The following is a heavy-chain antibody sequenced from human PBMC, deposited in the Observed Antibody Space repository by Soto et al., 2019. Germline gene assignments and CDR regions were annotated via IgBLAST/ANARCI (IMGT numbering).Heavy chain of an antibody. V-gene: IGHV3-23*01. J-gene: IGHJ4*02. CDR1: GFTFSSYA. CDR2: ISGSGGST. CDR3: AKGLWFGELLSAIDY. D-gene: IGHD3-10*01. Sequence: EVQLLESGGGLVQPGGSLRLSCAASGFTFSSYAMSWVRQAPGKGLEWVSAISGSGGSTYYADSVKGRFTISRDNSKDTLYLQMNSLRAEDTAVYYCAKGLWFGELLSAIDYWGQGTLVTVSS.